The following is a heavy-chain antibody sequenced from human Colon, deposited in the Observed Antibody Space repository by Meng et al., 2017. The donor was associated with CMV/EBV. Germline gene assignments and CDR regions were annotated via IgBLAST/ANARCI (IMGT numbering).Heavy chain of an antibody. CDR3: GTFGGDFDY. D-gene: IGHD3-3*01. Sequence: QVHLVQSGAEMREPGASWKVYCNASGYSFTGYLIHWVRQAPGQGLEWMGWINPYSGDTIYAQKFEVGVTMTRDASITTAYLELSSLKSDDTAVYYCGTFGGDFDYWGQGTLVTVSS. V-gene: IGHV1-2*02. J-gene: IGHJ4*02. CDR1: GYSFTGYL. CDR2: INPYSGDT.